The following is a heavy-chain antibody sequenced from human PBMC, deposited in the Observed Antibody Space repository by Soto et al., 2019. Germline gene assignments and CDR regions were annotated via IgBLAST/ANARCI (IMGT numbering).Heavy chain of an antibody. CDR3: ARVEFSSSWYRESHSDA. J-gene: IGHJ5*02. CDR1: GGSISSGGYY. CDR2: IFYSGST. V-gene: IGHV4-31*03. Sequence: TSETLSLTCTVSGGSISSGGYYWSWIRHHPGKGLEWIGYIFYSGSTISRPYLKSRVTISVDTARNQFSLNLRSVTAADTAGYYCARVEFSSSWYRESHSDAWGQGTPVTVSS. D-gene: IGHD6-13*01.